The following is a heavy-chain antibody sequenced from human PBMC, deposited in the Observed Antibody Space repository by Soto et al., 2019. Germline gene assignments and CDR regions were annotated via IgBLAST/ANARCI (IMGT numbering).Heavy chain of an antibody. V-gene: IGHV5-10-1*01. Sequence: GESLKISCKGSGYNFITDWISWVRQMPGKGLEWMGRIEPTDSYTKYSPSFEGHVTISADKSISTAYLQWSSLKASDSAVYYCARLSRASFALDVWGQGTTVTVSS. D-gene: IGHD3-16*01. CDR1: GYNFITDW. CDR3: ARLSRASFALDV. CDR2: IEPTDSYT. J-gene: IGHJ6*02.